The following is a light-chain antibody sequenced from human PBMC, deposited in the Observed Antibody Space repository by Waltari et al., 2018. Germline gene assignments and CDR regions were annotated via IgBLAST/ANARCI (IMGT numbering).Light chain of an antibody. CDR1: ESVRSY. J-gene: IGKJ4*01. Sequence: EIVLTQSPATLSLSPGEGATLSCRASESVRSYLAWYQQKPGQAPRLLIYDASNRATGIPARFSGSGSGTDFTLTISSLEPEDFAVYYCQQRSNWPAFGGGTKVETK. CDR2: DAS. CDR3: QQRSNWPA. V-gene: IGKV3-11*01.